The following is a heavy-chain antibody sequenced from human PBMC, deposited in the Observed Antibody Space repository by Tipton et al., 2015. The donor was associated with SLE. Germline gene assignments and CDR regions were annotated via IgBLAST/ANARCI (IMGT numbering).Heavy chain of an antibody. CDR3: AKGGRIDWYFDL. CDR1: GFTFSSYA. Sequence: GSLRLSCAASGFTFSSYAMSWVRQAPGKGLEWVSVIYSGGSSTYYADSVKGRFTISRDNSKNTLYLQMNSLRAEDTAVYYCAKGGRIDWYFDLWGRGTLVTVSS. D-gene: IGHD3-10*01. J-gene: IGHJ2*01. V-gene: IGHV3-23*03. CDR2: IYSGGSST.